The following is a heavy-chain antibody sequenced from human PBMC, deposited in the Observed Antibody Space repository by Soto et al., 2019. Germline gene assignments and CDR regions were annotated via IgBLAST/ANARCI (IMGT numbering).Heavy chain of an antibody. CDR3: AKYQPMTQPRPYFDY. CDR1: GFTFSSYA. Sequence: EVQLLESGGDLIQPGGSLRLSCAASGFTFSSYAMSWVRQAPGKGLGWVSAISSSGGSTFYADSVKGRFTISRDNSRNTLXXXLNSLRAEDTAIYYCAKYQPMTQPRPYFDYWGQGTLVTVSS. V-gene: IGHV3-23*01. J-gene: IGHJ4*02. CDR2: ISSSGGST. D-gene: IGHD3-22*01.